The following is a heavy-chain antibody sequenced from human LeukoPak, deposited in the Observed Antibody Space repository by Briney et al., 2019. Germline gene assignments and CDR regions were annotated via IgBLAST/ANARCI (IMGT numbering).Heavy chain of an antibody. J-gene: IGHJ6*02. V-gene: IGHV4-59*12. CDR2: IYYSGST. CDR3: ARDGITYYYDSSGYYGYYGMDV. D-gene: IGHD3-22*01. Sequence: PSETLSLTCTVSGGSISSYYWSWIRQPPGKGLEWIGYIYYSGSTNYNPSLKSRVTISVDTSKNQFSLKLSSVTAADTAVYYCARDGITYYYDSSGYYGYYGMDVWGQGTTVTVSS. CDR1: GGSISSYY.